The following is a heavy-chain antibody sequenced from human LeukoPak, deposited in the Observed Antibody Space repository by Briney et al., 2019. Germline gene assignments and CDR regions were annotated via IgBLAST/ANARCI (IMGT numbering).Heavy chain of an antibody. CDR2: ISSSSSYI. Sequence: PGGSLRLSCAASGFTFSSYSMNWVRQAPGKGLEWVSSISSSSSYIYYADSVKGRFTISRDNAKNSLYLQMNSLRAKDTAVYYCARDEYFPGIAAAGLDYWGQGTLVTVSS. CDR1: GFTFSSYS. D-gene: IGHD6-13*01. V-gene: IGHV3-21*01. CDR3: ARDEYFPGIAAAGLDY. J-gene: IGHJ4*02.